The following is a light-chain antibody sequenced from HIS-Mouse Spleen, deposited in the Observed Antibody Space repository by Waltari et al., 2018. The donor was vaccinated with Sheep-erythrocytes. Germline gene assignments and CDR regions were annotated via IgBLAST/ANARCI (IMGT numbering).Light chain of an antibody. V-gene: IGLV2-23*01. Sequence: QSALTQPASVSGSPGRSITISCTVTRSDLGRYNLVSWYQQHPGKAPKLMIYEGSKRPSGVSNRFSGSKSGNTASLTISGLQAEDEADYYCCSYAGSSTPWVFGGGTKLTVL. CDR2: EGS. J-gene: IGLJ3*02. CDR1: RSDLGRYNL. CDR3: CSYAGSSTPWV.